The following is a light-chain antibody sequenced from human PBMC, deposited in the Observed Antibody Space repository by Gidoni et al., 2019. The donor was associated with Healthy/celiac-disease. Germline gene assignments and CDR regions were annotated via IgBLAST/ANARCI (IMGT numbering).Light chain of an antibody. CDR3: QQANSFPWT. CDR2: AAS. CDR1: QGISSW. Sequence: DIPMTQSPTSVSASVGDRVTITCRASQGISSWVAWYQQKPGKAPKLQIYAASSLQSGVPSRFSGSGSGTDFTLTISSLQPEDFATYYCQQANSFPWTFGQXTKVEIK. J-gene: IGKJ1*01. V-gene: IGKV1D-12*01.